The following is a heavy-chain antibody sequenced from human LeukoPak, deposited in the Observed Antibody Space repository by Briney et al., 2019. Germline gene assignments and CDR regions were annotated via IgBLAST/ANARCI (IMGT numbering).Heavy chain of an antibody. D-gene: IGHD3-22*01. CDR2: IIPIFGTA. J-gene: IGHJ4*02. Sequence: GSSVTVSCKASGGTFSSYAISWVRQAPGQGLEWMGGIIPIFGTANYAQKFQGRATITADESTSTAYMELSSLRSEDTAVYYCARDQVPYDSSGYYFYWGQGTLVTVSS. V-gene: IGHV1-69*01. CDR1: GGTFSSYA. CDR3: ARDQVPYDSSGYYFY.